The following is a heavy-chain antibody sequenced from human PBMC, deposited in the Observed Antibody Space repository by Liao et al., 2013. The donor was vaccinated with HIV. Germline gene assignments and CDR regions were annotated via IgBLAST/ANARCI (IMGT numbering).Heavy chain of an antibody. CDR1: GESFSGYF. V-gene: IGHV4-34*01. J-gene: IGHJ3*02. CDR3: ARGIGDYHFLTKAHDI. Sequence: QVQLQQWGAGLLKPSETLSLTCAVYGESFSGYFWTWIRQPPRGRGWSGLGEINHSGSTNYNASLKSRVTISGDPSKNQFSLKLRSVTVADTAVYFCARGIGDYHFLTKAHDIWGQGTMVTVSP. CDR2: INHSGST. D-gene: IGHD2/OR15-2a*01.